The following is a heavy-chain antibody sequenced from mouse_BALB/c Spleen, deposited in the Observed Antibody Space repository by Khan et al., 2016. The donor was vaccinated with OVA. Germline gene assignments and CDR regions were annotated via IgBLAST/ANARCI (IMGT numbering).Heavy chain of an antibody. V-gene: IGHV1S41*01. Sequence: DLVKPGASVNLSCKASGYTFTSFWTNWIKQRPGQGLEWIGHIAPGSGSAYYNEMFKGKATLTVDTSSSTAYLQLSSLSSEDSAVCFCARSDYYGRSLYAMDYWGQGTSVTVSS. J-gene: IGHJ4*01. CDR3: ARSDYYGRSLYAMDY. D-gene: IGHD1-1*01. CDR1: GYTFTSFW. CDR2: IAPGSGSA.